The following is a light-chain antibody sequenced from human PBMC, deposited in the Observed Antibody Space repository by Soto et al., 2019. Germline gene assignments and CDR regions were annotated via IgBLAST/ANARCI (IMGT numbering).Light chain of an antibody. Sequence: QSALTQPASVSGSPGQSITISCTGTSSDVGGYIYVSWYQQHPGKAPKLMIYDVSNRPSGVSNRFSGSKSGNTASLTISGLPAEDEADYYCSSYTSSSPYVFGTGTKLTVL. CDR2: DVS. V-gene: IGLV2-14*01. CDR3: SSYTSSSPYV. CDR1: SSDVGGYIY. J-gene: IGLJ1*01.